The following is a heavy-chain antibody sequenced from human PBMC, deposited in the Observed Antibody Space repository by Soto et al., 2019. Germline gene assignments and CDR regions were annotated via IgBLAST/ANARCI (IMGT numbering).Heavy chain of an antibody. CDR1: GGTFSRYA. D-gene: IGHD6-19*01. CDR2: IIPIFGTA. V-gene: IGHV1-69*06. CDR3: ARDQIAVAGTVSPYGMDV. Sequence: SVKVSCKASGGTFSRYAISWVGQAPGQGLEWMGGIIPIFGTANYAQKFQGRVTITADKSTSTAYMELSSLRSEDTAVYYCARDQIAVAGTVSPYGMDVWGQGTTVTVSS. J-gene: IGHJ6*02.